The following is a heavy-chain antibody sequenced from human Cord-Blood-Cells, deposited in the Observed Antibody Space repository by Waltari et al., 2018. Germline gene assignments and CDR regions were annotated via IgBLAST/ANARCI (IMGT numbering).Heavy chain of an antibody. CDR2: IYHSGST. V-gene: IGHV4-30-2*01. J-gene: IGHJ3*02. Sequence: QLQLQESGSGLVKPSQTLSLTCAVSGGSISSGGYSWSWIWQPPGKGLEWIGYIYHSGSTYYNPSLKSRVTISVDRSKNQFSLKLSSVTAADTAVYYCASTYYDFWSGYYDAFDIWGQGTMVTVSS. CDR1: GGSISSGGYS. D-gene: IGHD3-3*01. CDR3: ASTYYDFWSGYYDAFDI.